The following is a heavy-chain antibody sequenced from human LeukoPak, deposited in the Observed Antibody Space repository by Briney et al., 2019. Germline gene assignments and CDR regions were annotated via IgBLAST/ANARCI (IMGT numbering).Heavy chain of an antibody. Sequence: PGGSLRLSCAASGFTFSSYGMHCVRQAPGKGLEWVAVIWYDGSNKYYADSVKGRFTISRDNSKNTLYLQMNSLRAEDTAVYYYAREMATISRYYVDYWGQGTLVTVSS. CDR3: AREMATISRYYVDY. CDR1: GFTFSSYG. D-gene: IGHD5-24*01. CDR2: IWYDGSNK. J-gene: IGHJ4*02. V-gene: IGHV3-33*01.